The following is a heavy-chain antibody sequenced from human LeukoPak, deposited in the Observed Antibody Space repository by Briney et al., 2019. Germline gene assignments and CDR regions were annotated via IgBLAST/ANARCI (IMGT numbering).Heavy chain of an antibody. J-gene: IGHJ5*02. V-gene: IGHV4-59*01. D-gene: IGHD3-10*01. CDR1: GGSISPYF. CDR2: ISYSGNT. Sequence: PSETLSLTCTVSGGSISPYFWSWIRQPPGKGLEWIGYISYSGNTNYNPSLKSRVTISVDTAKNQVSLQLTSVTAVDTALYYCARDDYRGVTNFDPWGQGTLVTVSS. CDR3: ARDDYRGVTNFDP.